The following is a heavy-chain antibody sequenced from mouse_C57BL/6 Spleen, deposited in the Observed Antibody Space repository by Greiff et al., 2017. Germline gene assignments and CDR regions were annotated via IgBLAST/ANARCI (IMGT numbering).Heavy chain of an antibody. V-gene: IGHV3-6*01. CDR1: GYSITSGYY. CDR3: ARVGYYYGSSSYWYFDV. J-gene: IGHJ1*03. Sequence: EVQLVESGPGLVKPSQSLSLTCSVTGYSITSGYYWNWIRQFPGNKLEWMGYISYDGSNNYNPSLKNRISITRDTSKNQFFLKLNSVTTEDTATYYCARVGYYYGSSSYWYFDVWGTGTTVTVSS. D-gene: IGHD1-1*01. CDR2: ISYDGSN.